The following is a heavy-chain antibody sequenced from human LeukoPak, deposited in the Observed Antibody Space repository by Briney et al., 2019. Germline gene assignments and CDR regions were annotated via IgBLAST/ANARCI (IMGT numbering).Heavy chain of an antibody. J-gene: IGHJ4*02. V-gene: IGHV3-21*01. CDR1: GFSFSDYS. CDR3: ARDRASGSHVFDY. CDR2: ISKGSGYI. Sequence: GGSLRLSCAASGFSFSDYSLNWVRQAPGKGLEWVSSISKGSGYIYYTDSVKGRFTISRDNAKNSLYLQMNSLRAEDTAVYYCARDRASGSHVFDYWGQGTLVTVSS. D-gene: IGHD1-26*01.